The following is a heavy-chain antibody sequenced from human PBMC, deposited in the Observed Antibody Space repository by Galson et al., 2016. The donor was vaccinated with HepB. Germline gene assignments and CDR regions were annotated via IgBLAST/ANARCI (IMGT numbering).Heavy chain of an antibody. CDR1: GFTFSNYA. V-gene: IGHV3-23*01. J-gene: IGHJ6*02. CDR3: AKDWSTTTCVQGCLDV. D-gene: IGHD3-10*02. Sequence: SCAASGFTFSNYAMTWVRQAPGKGLEWISTINNNDDSTYYADSAQGRFTISRDKSKNTLFLQMNSLRAEDTAVYYCAKDWSTTTCVQGCLDVWGQGTTVTVSS. CDR2: INNNDDST.